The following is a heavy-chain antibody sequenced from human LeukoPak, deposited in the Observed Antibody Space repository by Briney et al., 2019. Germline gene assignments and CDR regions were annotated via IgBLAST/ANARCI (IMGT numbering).Heavy chain of an antibody. CDR3: AKAPRHRGISMVRGVREDHYMDV. V-gene: IGHV3-48*01. D-gene: IGHD3-10*01. Sequence: GGSLRLSCAASGFTFSSYSMNWVRQAPGKGLEWVSYISGSSSTIYYADSVKGRFTISRDNAKNSLYLQMNSLRAEDTAVYYCAKAPRHRGISMVRGVREDHYMDVWGKGTTVTISS. CDR1: GFTFSSYS. J-gene: IGHJ6*03. CDR2: ISGSSSTI.